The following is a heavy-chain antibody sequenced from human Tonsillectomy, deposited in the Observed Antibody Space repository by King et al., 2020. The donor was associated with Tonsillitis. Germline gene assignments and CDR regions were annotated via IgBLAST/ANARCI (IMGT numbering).Heavy chain of an antibody. CDR3: AKGSVSYFYGSGYFDP. V-gene: IGHV3-23*04. Sequence: VQLVESGGGLVQPGGSLRLSCAASGFSFENYAMNWVRQAPGKGLEWVSTITGTGAATYYADSLNGRFTISRDNSKNTLFLQMNSLRAEDTAIYYCAKGSVSYFYGSGYFDPWGQGTLVTVSS. CDR1: GFSFENYA. D-gene: IGHD3-10*01. J-gene: IGHJ5*02. CDR2: ITGTGAAT.